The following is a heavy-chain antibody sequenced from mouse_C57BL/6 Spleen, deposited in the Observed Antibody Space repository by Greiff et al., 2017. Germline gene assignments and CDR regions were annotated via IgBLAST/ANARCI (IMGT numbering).Heavy chain of an antibody. J-gene: IGHJ2*01. CDR3: ARGDTTVVAPFDY. Sequence: QVQLKESGAELARPGASVKLSCKASGYTFTSYGISWVKQRTGQGLEWIGEIYPRSGNTYYNEKFKGKATLTADKSSSTAYMELRSLASEDSAVYFCARGDTTVVAPFDYWGQGTTRTVSS. CDR1: GYTFTSYG. CDR2: IYPRSGNT. D-gene: IGHD1-1*01. V-gene: IGHV1-81*01.